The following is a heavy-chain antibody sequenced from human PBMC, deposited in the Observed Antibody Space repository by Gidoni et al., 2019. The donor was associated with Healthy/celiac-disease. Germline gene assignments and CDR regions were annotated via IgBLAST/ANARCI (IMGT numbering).Heavy chain of an antibody. J-gene: IGHJ3*02. CDR1: GGTFSSYA. CDR2: IIPIFGTA. V-gene: IGHV1-69*01. D-gene: IGHD5-12*01. CDR3: ARDTHSEMATILGHDAFDI. Sequence: QVQLVQSGAEVKKPGSSVKVSCKASGGTFSSYAISWARQAPGQGLELMGGIIPIFGTANYAQKFQGRVTITADESTSTAYMELSSLRSEDTAVYYCARDTHSEMATILGHDAFDIWGQGTMVTVSS.